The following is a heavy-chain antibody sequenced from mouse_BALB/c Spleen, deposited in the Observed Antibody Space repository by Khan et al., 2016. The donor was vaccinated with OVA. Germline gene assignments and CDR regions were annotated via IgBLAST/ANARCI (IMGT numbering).Heavy chain of an antibody. J-gene: IGHJ2*01. CDR2: IYTGSGST. Sequence: QVQLQQPGAELVKPGTSVKLSCKASGYNFTSYWINWVKLRPGQGLAWIGDIYTGSGSTKYNEKFKSKATLTVDTSSSTAYMQLSSLASEDSALYYCARRNYDGTVLFDYWGQGTTLTVSS. D-gene: IGHD1-1*01. CDR1: GYNFTSYW. CDR3: ARRNYDGTVLFDY. V-gene: IGHV1-55*01.